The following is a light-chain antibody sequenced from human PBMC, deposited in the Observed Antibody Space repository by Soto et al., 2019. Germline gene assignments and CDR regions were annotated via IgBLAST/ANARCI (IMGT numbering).Light chain of an antibody. CDR3: NSLSATGTSYV. CDR2: EVS. CDR1: SSDVGSHNH. V-gene: IGLV2-14*01. Sequence: QSVLTQPASVSGSPGQSNAISCTGTSSDVGSHNHVSWYQQYPGKAPKLMIYEVSNRPSGVSNRFSGSKSGSTASLTISGLQAEDEAEYYCNSLSATGTSYVFGAGTKVTVL. J-gene: IGLJ1*01.